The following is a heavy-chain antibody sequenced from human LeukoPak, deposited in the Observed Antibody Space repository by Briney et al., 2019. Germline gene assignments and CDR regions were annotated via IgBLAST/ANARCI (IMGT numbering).Heavy chain of an antibody. CDR2: IGRTSSYT. V-gene: IGHV3-11*06. J-gene: IGHJ3*02. CDR1: GFTFSDYY. CDR3: ARAKSSGWLDAFDI. D-gene: IGHD6-19*01. Sequence: PGGSLRLSCAASGFTFSDYYMGWIRQAPGKGLEWVSYIGRTSSYTNYADSVKGRFTISRDNAKNSLYLQMNSLRAEDTAVYYCARAKSSGWLDAFDIWGQGTMVTVSS.